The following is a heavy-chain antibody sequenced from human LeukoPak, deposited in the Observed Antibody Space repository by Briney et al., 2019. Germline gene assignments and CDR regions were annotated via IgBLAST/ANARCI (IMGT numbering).Heavy chain of an antibody. V-gene: IGHV3-30*03. CDR1: GFTFSSYG. CDR3: AREYYYDSSGYPTY. D-gene: IGHD3-22*01. CDR2: ISYDGSNK. Sequence: GRSLRLSCAASGFTFSSYGMHWVRQAPGKGLEWVAVISYDGSNKYYADSVKGRFTISRDNSKNTLYLQMNSLRAEDTAVYYCAREYYYDSSGYPTYWGQGTLVTVSS. J-gene: IGHJ4*02.